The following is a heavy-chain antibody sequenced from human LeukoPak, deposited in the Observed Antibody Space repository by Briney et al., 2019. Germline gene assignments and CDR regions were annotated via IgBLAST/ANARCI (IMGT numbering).Heavy chain of an antibody. CDR3: AKDIRTSCYRLGCYYYGMDV. D-gene: IGHD2-2*02. CDR2: ISYDGSNK. V-gene: IGHV3-30*18. J-gene: IGHJ6*02. Sequence: GGSLRLSCAASGFTFSSYEMNWVRQAPGKGLEWVAGISYDGSNKYYADSVKGRFTISRDNSKNTLYLQMNSLRAEDTAVYYCAKDIRTSCYRLGCYYYGMDVWGQGTTVTVSS. CDR1: GFTFSSYE.